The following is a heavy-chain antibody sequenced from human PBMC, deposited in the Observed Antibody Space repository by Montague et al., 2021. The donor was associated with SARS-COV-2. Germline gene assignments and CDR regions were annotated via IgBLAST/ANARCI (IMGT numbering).Heavy chain of an antibody. D-gene: IGHD5-24*01. CDR2: IYYRGTT. CDR1: GGSISSDY. CDR3: AREDRWNWFDP. V-gene: IGHV4-59*01. Sequence: SETLSLTCSVSGGSISSDYWSWIRQSPGKGLEWIGYIYYRGTTNYNPSLKSRVTFSVDTSKNQFSLKLIPVTAADTAVYFCAREDRWNWFDPWGQGVLVTVSS. J-gene: IGHJ5*02.